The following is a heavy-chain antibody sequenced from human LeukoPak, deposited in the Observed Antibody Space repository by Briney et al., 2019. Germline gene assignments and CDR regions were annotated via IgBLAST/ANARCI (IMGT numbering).Heavy chain of an antibody. Sequence: GGSLRLSCAASGLTVSSNCMSWVRQAPGKGLEWVSFIYSDSTHYSDSVKGRFTISRDNSKNTLYLQMNSLRAEDTAVYYCARRAGAYSHPYDYWGQGTLVTVSS. D-gene: IGHD4/OR15-4a*01. CDR2: IYSDST. J-gene: IGHJ4*02. V-gene: IGHV3-53*01. CDR3: ARRAGAYSHPYDY. CDR1: GLTVSSNC.